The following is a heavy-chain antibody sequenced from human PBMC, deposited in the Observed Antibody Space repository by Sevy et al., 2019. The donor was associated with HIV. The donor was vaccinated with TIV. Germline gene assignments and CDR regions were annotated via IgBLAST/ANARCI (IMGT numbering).Heavy chain of an antibody. CDR2: ISYDGRIK. CDR1: GFTFSRFW. D-gene: IGHD2-15*01. Sequence: GGSLRLSCAASGFTFSRFWMSWVHQAPGKGLEWVALISYDGRIKYYADSVKGRFIISRDDARNTLYLQMSGLRAEDTAVYYCAREGGHTAAWSPGNFWGQGTLVTVSS. V-gene: IGHV3-30*19. CDR3: AREGGHTAAWSPGNF. J-gene: IGHJ4*02.